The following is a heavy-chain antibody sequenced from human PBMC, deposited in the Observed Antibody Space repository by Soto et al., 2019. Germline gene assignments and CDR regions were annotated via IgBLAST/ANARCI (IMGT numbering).Heavy chain of an antibody. Sequence: QITLKESGPTLVKATQTLTLTCSFSGFSLRNTEESVSWIRQPPGKALEWLGIIYWDDEKRYSPSVKSRLTITKDTSKNHVVLMMTNLDPMDTGTYYCSHSRYKWNDWECFDSWCQGTLVTVSS. V-gene: IGHV2-5*02. CDR1: GFSLRNTEES. CDR3: SHSRYKWNDWECFDS. D-gene: IGHD1-20*01. J-gene: IGHJ5*01. CDR2: IYWDDEK.